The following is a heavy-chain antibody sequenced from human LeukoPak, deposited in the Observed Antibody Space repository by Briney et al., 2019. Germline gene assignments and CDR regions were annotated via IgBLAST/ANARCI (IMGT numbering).Heavy chain of an antibody. D-gene: IGHD4-17*01. CDR3: ATPFVYGDYAYFQH. J-gene: IGHJ1*01. Sequence: ASVKVSCKVSGYTLTELSMHWVRQAPGKGLEWMGGFDPEDGETIYAQKFQGRVTMTEDTSTDTAYMEPSSLRSEDTAVYYCATPFVYGDYAYFQHWGQGTLVTVSS. CDR1: GYTLTELS. CDR2: FDPEDGET. V-gene: IGHV1-24*01.